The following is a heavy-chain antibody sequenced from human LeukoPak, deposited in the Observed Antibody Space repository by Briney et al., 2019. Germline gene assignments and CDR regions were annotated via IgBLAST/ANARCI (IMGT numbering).Heavy chain of an antibody. V-gene: IGHV3-48*03. Sequence: PGGSLRLSCAASGFTFSSYEMNWVRQAPGKGLEWVSYISSSGSTIYYADSVKGRFTISRDNAKNSLYLQMNSLRAEDTAVYYCATAPYSGYPNYYYYYYMDVWGKGATVTVSS. J-gene: IGHJ6*03. CDR1: GFTFSSYE. CDR3: ATAPYSGYPNYYYYYYMDV. D-gene: IGHD5-12*01. CDR2: ISSSGSTI.